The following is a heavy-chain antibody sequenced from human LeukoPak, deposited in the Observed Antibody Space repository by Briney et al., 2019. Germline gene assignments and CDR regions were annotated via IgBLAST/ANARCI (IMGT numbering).Heavy chain of an antibody. Sequence: PGGSLRLSCAASGFTFSSYGMHWVRQAPGKGLEWVAFIRYDGSNKYYADSVKGRFTISRDSSKNTLYLQMNSLRAEDTAVYYCAKASLLRRAFDIWGQGTMVTVSS. D-gene: IGHD2-15*01. CDR3: AKASLLRRAFDI. V-gene: IGHV3-30*02. J-gene: IGHJ3*02. CDR1: GFTFSSYG. CDR2: IRYDGSNK.